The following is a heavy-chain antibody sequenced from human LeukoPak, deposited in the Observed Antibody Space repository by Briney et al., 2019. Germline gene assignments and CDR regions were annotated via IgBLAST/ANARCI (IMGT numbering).Heavy chain of an antibody. CDR3: ARDLVTGYMDV. Sequence: GSSVKVSCKASGGTFSSYAISWVRQATGQGLEWMGWMNPNSGNTGYAQKFQGRVTMTRNTSISTAYMELSRLRSDDTAVYYCARDLVTGYMDVWGKGTTVTVSS. J-gene: IGHJ6*03. V-gene: IGHV1-8*02. CDR1: GGTFSSYA. CDR2: MNPNSGNT. D-gene: IGHD4-23*01.